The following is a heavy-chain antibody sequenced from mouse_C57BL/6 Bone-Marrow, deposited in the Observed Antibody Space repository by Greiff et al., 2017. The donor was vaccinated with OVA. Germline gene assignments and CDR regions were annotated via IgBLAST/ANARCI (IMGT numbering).Heavy chain of an antibody. CDR1: GFNIKDDY. CDR2: IDPENGDT. J-gene: IGHJ4*01. CDR3: TTHYGSSYKAMDY. Sequence: VQLKESGAELVRPGASVKLSCTASGFNIKDDYMHWVKQRPEQGLEWIGWIDPENGDTEYASKFQGKATITADTSSNTAYLQLSSLTSEDTAVYYCTTHYGSSYKAMDYWGQGTSVTVSS. V-gene: IGHV14-4*01. D-gene: IGHD1-1*01.